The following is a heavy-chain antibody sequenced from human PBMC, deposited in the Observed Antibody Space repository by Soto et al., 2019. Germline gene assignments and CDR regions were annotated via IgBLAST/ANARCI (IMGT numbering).Heavy chain of an antibody. CDR3: ARDRVVPAAIYYYYGMDV. D-gene: IGHD2-2*01. CDR2: IYSGGST. J-gene: IGHJ6*02. CDR1: GFTVSSNY. V-gene: IGHV3-53*01. Sequence: PGGSLILSCAASGFTVSSNYMSWVRPAPGKGLEWVSVIYSGGSTYYADSVKGRFTISRDNSKNTLYLQMNSLRAEDTAVYYCARDRVVPAAIYYYYGMDVWGQGTTVNLSS.